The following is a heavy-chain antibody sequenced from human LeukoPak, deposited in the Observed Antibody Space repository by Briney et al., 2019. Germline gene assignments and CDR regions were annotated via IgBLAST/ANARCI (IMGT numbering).Heavy chain of an antibody. CDR1: GGTFSSYA. J-gene: IGHJ6*02. Sequence: SVKVSCKASGGTFSSYAISWVRQAPGQGLEWMGGIIPIFGTANYAQKFQGRVTITTDESTSTAYMELRSLRSDDTAVYYCASNKADSSSWYYYYGMDVWGQGTTVTVSS. V-gene: IGHV1-69*05. CDR2: IIPIFGTA. CDR3: ASNKADSSSWYYYYGMDV. D-gene: IGHD6-13*01.